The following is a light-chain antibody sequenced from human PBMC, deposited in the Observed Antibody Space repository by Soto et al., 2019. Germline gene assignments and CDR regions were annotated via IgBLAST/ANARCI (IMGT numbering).Light chain of an antibody. V-gene: IGLV2-11*01. CDR3: CSSAGTYTYV. J-gene: IGLJ1*01. CDR2: DVS. CDR1: NSNLGDYNY. Sequence: QSALTQPRSVSGSPGQSVAISCTGTNSNLGDYNYVSWYQQHPGKAPKLMISDVSKQPSGVPDRFSGSKSGNTASLTISGLQAEDEADYYCCSSAGTYTYVFGTGTKLTVL.